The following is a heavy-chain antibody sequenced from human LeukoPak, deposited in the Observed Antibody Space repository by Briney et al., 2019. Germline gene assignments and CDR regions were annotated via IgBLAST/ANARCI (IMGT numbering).Heavy chain of an antibody. CDR1: GFTFSSYA. V-gene: IGHV3-23*01. CDR3: ATGRYSGSYPFDY. D-gene: IGHD1-26*01. J-gene: IGHJ4*02. CDR2: ISGSGGST. Sequence: WGSLRLSCAASGFTFSSYAMSWVRQAPGKGLEWVSAISGSGGSTYYADSVKGRFTISRDNSKNTLYLQMNSLRAEDTAVYYCATGRYSGSYPFDYWGQGTLVTVSS.